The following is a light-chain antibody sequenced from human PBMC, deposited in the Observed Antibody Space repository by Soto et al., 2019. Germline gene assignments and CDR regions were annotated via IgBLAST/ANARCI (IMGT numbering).Light chain of an antibody. V-gene: IGKV1-5*01. Sequence: DIQMTQSPSTLSASVGDRVTITCRASHSISSWLAWYQQKPGKAPNLLIYAASTLESGVPSRFSGSGSGTEFTLTISSLKPEDFETDYCLQHNSYTPTFGQGTKVDIK. CDR3: LQHNSYTPT. CDR1: HSISSW. CDR2: AAS. J-gene: IGKJ1*01.